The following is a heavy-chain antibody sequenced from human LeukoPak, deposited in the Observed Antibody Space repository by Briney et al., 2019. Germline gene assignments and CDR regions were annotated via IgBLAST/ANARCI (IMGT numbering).Heavy chain of an antibody. D-gene: IGHD1-26*01. CDR3: TRALGSYGDFDY. Sequence: GGSLRLSCAPSGFTFSNYLMSWVRQAPGKGLEWVSAISASGSSTYYADSVKGRFTISRDNSKNTLFLQVDSLRGEDSAVFYCTRALGSYGDFDYWGQGTLVTVSS. CDR2: ISASGSST. V-gene: IGHV3-23*01. CDR1: GFTFSNYL. J-gene: IGHJ4*02.